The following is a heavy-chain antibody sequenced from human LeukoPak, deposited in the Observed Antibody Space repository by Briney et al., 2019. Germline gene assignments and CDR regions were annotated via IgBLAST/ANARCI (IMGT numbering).Heavy chain of an antibody. Sequence: PGGSLRLSCAASGFTFSSYAMSWVRQAPGKGLEWVSLLYSGGTTYYADSVKGRFTISRDNSKNTLYLQMNSLRAEDTAVYYCARFTTVTTSWYFDLWGRGTLVTVSS. J-gene: IGHJ2*01. V-gene: IGHV3-53*01. CDR3: ARFTTVTTSWYFDL. CDR1: GFTFSSYA. CDR2: LYSGGTT. D-gene: IGHD4-17*01.